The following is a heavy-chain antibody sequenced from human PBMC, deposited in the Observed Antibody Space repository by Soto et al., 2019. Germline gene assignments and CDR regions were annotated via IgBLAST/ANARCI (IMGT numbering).Heavy chain of an antibody. CDR2: IFYSGTT. J-gene: IGHJ6*02. CDR1: GGSISSGGYC. Sequence: TLSLTWTVSGGSISSGGYCWSWIRQHPGKGLEWIGYIFYSGTTYYNPSLKSRVTISVDTSKNQFSLKLSSVTAADTAVYYCAREGVRGMDVWGQGTTVTVSS. D-gene: IGHD3-16*01. V-gene: IGHV4-31*02. CDR3: AREGVRGMDV.